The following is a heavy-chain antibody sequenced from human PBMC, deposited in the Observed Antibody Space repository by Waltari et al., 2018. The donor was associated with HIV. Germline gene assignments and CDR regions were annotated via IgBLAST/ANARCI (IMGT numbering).Heavy chain of an antibody. Sequence: QVQLVQSGAEVKKPGASVKVSCKASGYTFTGYYMHWVRQAPGQGLEWMGWINPNSGGTNYAQKFQGRVTMTRDTSISTAYMELSRLRSDDTAVYYCARGTTWLEHRDYYYYYGMDVWGQGTTVTVSS. CDR3: ARGTTWLEHRDYYYYYGMDV. J-gene: IGHJ6*02. CDR1: GYTFTGYY. V-gene: IGHV1-2*02. D-gene: IGHD6-19*01. CDR2: INPNSGGT.